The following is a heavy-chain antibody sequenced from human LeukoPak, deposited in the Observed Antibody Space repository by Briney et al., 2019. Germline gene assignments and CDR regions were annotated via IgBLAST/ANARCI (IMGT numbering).Heavy chain of an antibody. CDR3: ARVRATIFGVVYWFDP. CDR2: ISAYNGNT. J-gene: IGHJ5*02. CDR1: GYTFTSYG. D-gene: IGHD3-3*01. V-gene: IGHV1-18*01. Sequence: ASVKVSCKASGYTFTSYGISWVRQAPGQGLEWMGWISAYNGNTNYAQKLRGRVTMTTDTSTSTAYMELRSLRSDDTAVYYCARVRATIFGVVYWFDPWGQGTLVTVSS.